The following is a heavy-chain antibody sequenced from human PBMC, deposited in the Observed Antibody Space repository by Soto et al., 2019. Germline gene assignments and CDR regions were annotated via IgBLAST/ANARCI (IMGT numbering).Heavy chain of an antibody. CDR1: GFTFSEYG. CDR3: AKDGALVRGTVLVSHYYGMDV. J-gene: IGHJ6*02. D-gene: IGHD3-10*01. CDR2: ISKTGGST. Sequence: GGSLRLSCAASGFTFSEYGMSWVRQAPGKGLEWVSTISKTGGSTFYTDSVKGRFTISRDNSKNTLWLQMNSLRAEDTALYYCAKDGALVRGTVLVSHYYGMDVWGQGTTVTVSS. V-gene: IGHV3-23*01.